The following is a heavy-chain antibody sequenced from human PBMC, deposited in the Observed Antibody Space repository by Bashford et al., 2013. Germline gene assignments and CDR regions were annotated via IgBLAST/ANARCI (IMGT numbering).Heavy chain of an antibody. V-gene: IGHV3-15*01. CDR3: ATETPDTTAYYFFDY. CDR2: IRGKTEGATT. Sequence: VRQAPGKGLEWVGRIRGKTEGATTEYAAPVKGRFTISRDDSINTLYLQMNSLKTEDTAVYYCATETPDTTAYYFFDYVGQGALVTVSS. D-gene: IGHD3-9*01. J-gene: IGHJ4*02.